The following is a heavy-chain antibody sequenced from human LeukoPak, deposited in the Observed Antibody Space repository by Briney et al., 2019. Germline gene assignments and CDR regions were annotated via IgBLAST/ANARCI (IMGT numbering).Heavy chain of an antibody. J-gene: IGHJ4*02. CDR2: INPKNGGT. D-gene: IGHD1-26*01. CDR3: ARGYALYSGRYIDFDY. V-gene: IGHV1-2*02. Sequence: ASVKVSCKASGYTLTGHYMHWVRQAPGQGLECMIYINPKNGGTNYAQKFQGRVNMTRDTSISTAYMEMSRLRSDDPTVYYCARGYALYSGRYIDFDYWGQGTLITVSA. CDR1: GYTLTGHY.